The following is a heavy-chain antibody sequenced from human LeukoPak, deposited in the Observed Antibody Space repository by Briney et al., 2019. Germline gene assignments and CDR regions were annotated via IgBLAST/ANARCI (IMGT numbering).Heavy chain of an antibody. V-gene: IGHV4-59*08. Sequence: SETLSLTCTVSGGSISSYYWGWIRQPPGKGLEWIGYIYYSGSTNYNPSLKSRLTISVDASKSQFSLKLSSVTATDTAVYYCASLTTVTQGYFDSWGQGTLVTVSS. J-gene: IGHJ4*02. CDR2: IYYSGST. D-gene: IGHD4-17*01. CDR1: GGSISSYY. CDR3: ASLTTVTQGYFDS.